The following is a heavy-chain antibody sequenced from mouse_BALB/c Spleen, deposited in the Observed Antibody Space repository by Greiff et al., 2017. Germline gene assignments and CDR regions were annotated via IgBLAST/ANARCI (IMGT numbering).Heavy chain of an antibody. CDR1: GYSITSGYY. Sequence: ESGPGLVKPSQSLSLTCSVTGYSITSGYYWNWIRQFPGNKLEWMGYISYDGSNNYNPSLKNRISITRDTSKNQFFLKLNSVTTEDTATYYCAETNYAMDYWGQGTSVTVSS. J-gene: IGHJ4*01. V-gene: IGHV3-6*02. CDR2: ISYDGSN. CDR3: AETNYAMDY.